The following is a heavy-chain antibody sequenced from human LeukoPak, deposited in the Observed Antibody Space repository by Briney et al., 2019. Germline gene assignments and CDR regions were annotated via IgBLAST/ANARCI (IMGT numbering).Heavy chain of an antibody. CDR1: GGTFSSYA. J-gene: IGHJ4*02. D-gene: IGHD5-24*01. CDR2: TIPILGIA. V-gene: IGHV1-69*04. CDR3: ARLQGEMATIRVVDY. Sequence: SVKVSCKASGGTFSSYAISWVRQAPGQGLEWMGRTIPILGIANYAQKFQGRVTITADKSTSTAYMELSSLRSEDTAVYYCARLQGEMATIRVVDYWGQGTLVTVSS.